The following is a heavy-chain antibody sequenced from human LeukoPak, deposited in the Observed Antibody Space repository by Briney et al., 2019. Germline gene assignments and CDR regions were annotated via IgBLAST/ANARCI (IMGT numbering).Heavy chain of an antibody. J-gene: IGHJ4*02. CDR2: ISGSGGRT. CDR1: GFTFNNYA. V-gene: IGHV3-23*01. Sequence: GGSLRLSCAASGFTFNNYAMSWVRQAPGKGLECVSIISGSGGRTYDADSVKGRFTIYRDNSRNTVYLQMNSLRAEDTAVYYCAKICGSCQSGIFDYWGQGALVTVSS. D-gene: IGHD2-15*01. CDR3: AKICGSCQSGIFDY.